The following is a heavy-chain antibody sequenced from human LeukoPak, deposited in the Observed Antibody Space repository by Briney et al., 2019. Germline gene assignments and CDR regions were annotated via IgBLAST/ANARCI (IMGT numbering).Heavy chain of an antibody. CDR2: FDPEDVET. Sequence: ASVKVSCKVSGYTLTELAIHWVRQAPGKGLEWMGGFDPEDVETIYALKFQGRVTMTEDTYTDTAYMELSSLRSEDTAVYYCATYSGYAAYWGQGTLVSVSS. CDR1: GYTLTELA. CDR3: ATYSGYAAY. D-gene: IGHD5-12*01. J-gene: IGHJ4*02. V-gene: IGHV1-24*01.